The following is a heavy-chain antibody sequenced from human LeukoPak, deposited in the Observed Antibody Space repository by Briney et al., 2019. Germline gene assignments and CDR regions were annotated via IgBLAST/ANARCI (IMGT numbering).Heavy chain of an antibody. J-gene: IGHJ1*01. Sequence: GRSLRLSCAASGFTFSSYAMHWVRQAPGKGLEWVAVIWYDGSNKYYADSVKGRFTISRDNSKNTLYLQMNSLRAEDTAVYYCASPDSSGYWTEYFQHWGQGTLVTVSS. V-gene: IGHV3-33*08. CDR3: ASPDSSGYWTEYFQH. CDR1: GFTFSSYA. D-gene: IGHD3-22*01. CDR2: IWYDGSNK.